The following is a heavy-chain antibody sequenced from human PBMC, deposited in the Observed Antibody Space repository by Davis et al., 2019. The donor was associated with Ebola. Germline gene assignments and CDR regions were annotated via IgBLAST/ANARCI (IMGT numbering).Heavy chain of an antibody. CDR1: GNSFTSHW. V-gene: IGHV5-51*01. J-gene: IGHJ5*02. CDR3: ARVNHWATGWFDP. Sequence: GESLKISCKDSGNSFTSHWIGWVRQMPGEGLEWMGLIYTGDSDTRYSPSFRGQVTISADKSIKTAFLHWSSLKASDTAMYYCARVNHWATGWFDPWGQGTLVTVSS. CDR2: IYTGDSDT. D-gene: IGHD7-27*01.